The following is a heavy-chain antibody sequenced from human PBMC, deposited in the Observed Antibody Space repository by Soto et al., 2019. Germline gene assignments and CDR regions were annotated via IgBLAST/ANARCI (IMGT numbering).Heavy chain of an antibody. CDR1: GYTFTSYG. Sequence: EASVKVSCKASGYTFTSYGISWVRQAPGQGPEWMGRISTYNGNTNYVQKLQGRVTMTTDTSTNTAYMELRSLRYDDTAVYYCARDPGYSTTWHQAFDIWGQGTMVTVSS. J-gene: IGHJ3*02. V-gene: IGHV1-18*01. D-gene: IGHD6-13*01. CDR2: ISTYNGNT. CDR3: ARDPGYSTTWHQAFDI.